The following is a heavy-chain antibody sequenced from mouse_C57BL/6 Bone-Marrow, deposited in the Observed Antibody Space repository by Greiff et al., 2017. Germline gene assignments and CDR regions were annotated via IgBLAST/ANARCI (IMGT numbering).Heavy chain of an antibody. CDR3: YYGSPHIDY. CDR2: IHPGTSDT. V-gene: IGHV1-5*01. CDR1: GYTFTTSW. J-gene: IGHJ2*01. D-gene: IGHD1-1*01. Sequence: EVKLQQSGTVLVRPGASVRMSCTTSGYTFTTSWMHWVRQRPGQGLEWIGAIHPGTSDTSYNQKFKGKAKLTTVTSANTAYMELSSLTNEDSAIYYCYYGSPHIDYWGQGTTLTVSS.